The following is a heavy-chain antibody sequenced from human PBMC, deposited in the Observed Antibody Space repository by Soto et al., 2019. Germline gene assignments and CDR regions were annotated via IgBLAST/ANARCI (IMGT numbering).Heavy chain of an antibody. V-gene: IGHV1-69*13. CDR1: GGTFSSYA. CDR2: IIPIFGTA. Sequence: ASVKVSCKASGGTFSSYAISWVRQAPGQGLEWMGGIIPIFGTANYAQKFQGRVTITADESTSTAYMELSSLRSEDTAVYYCARDKSSGAAGTFQHWGQGTLVTVSS. D-gene: IGHD6-13*01. J-gene: IGHJ1*01. CDR3: ARDKSSGAAGTFQH.